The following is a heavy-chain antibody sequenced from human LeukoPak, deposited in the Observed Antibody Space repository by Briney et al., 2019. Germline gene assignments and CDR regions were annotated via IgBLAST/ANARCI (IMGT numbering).Heavy chain of an antibody. CDR3: SRGGNQYYFDY. CDR2: IYSGGST. CDR1: RFTVSSNY. D-gene: IGHD3-10*01. Sequence: PGGSLRLSCAASRFTVSSNYMSWVRQAPGKGLEWVSVIYSGGSTYYADSVKGRFTISRDNSKNTLYLQMNSLRVEDTAVYYCSRGGNQYYFDYWGQGTLVTVSS. J-gene: IGHJ4*02. V-gene: IGHV3-66*01.